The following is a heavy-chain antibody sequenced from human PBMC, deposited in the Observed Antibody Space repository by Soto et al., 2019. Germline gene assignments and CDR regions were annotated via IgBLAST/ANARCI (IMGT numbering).Heavy chain of an antibody. V-gene: IGHV3-9*01. Sequence: DVQLVESGGGLVQPGRSLRLSCAASGFTFDDYAMHWVRQAPGKGLEWVSGISWNSGSIGYADSVKGRFTISRDNAKNSLYLQMNSLRAEDTALYYCAKDGSTYYYGMDVWGQGTTVTVSS. CDR2: ISWNSGSI. J-gene: IGHJ6*02. CDR3: AKDGSTYYYGMDV. CDR1: GFTFDDYA.